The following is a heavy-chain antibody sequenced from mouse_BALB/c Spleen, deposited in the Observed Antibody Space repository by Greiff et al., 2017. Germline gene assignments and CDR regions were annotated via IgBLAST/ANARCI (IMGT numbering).Heavy chain of an antibody. D-gene: IGHD1-1*01. V-gene: IGHV6-6*02. J-gene: IGHJ2*01. CDR2: IRLKSNNYAT. Sequence: EVKLMESGGGLVQPGGSMKLSCVASGFTFSNYWMNWVRQSPEKGLEWVAEIRLKSNNYATHYAESVKGRFTISRDDSKSSVYLQMNNLRAEDTGIYYCTRLYYGSSSGYWGQGTTLTVSS. CDR3: TRLYYGSSSGY. CDR1: GFTFSNYW.